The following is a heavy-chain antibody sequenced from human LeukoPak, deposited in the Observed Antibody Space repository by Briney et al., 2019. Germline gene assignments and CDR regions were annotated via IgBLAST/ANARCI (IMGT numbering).Heavy chain of an antibody. J-gene: IGHJ4*02. V-gene: IGHV3-48*04. D-gene: IGHD4-23*01. CDR1: GFTFSSYA. CDR3: ARDAPGGNLVFDY. Sequence: PGGSLRLSCAASGFTFSSYAMGWVRQAPGKGLEWVSYISSSGSTIYYADSVKGRFTISRDNAKNSLYLQMNSLRAEDTAVYYCARDAPGGNLVFDYWGQGTLVTVSS. CDR2: ISSSGSTI.